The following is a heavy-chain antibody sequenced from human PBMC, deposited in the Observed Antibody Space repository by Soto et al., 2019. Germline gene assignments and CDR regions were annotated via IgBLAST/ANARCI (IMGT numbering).Heavy chain of an antibody. J-gene: IGHJ4*02. Sequence: SVKVSCKASGGTFSSYAISWVRQAPGQGLGWMGGIIPIFGTANYAQKFQGRVTITADESTSTAYMELSSLRSEDTAVYYCATSYYYDSSGYCFVYWGQGTLVTVSS. CDR2: IIPIFGTA. CDR3: ATSYYYDSSGYCFVY. CDR1: GGTFSSYA. D-gene: IGHD3-22*01. V-gene: IGHV1-69*13.